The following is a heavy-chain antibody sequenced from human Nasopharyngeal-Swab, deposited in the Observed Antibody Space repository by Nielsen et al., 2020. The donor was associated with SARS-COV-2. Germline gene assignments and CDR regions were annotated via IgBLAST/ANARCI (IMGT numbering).Heavy chain of an antibody. Sequence: GGSLRLSCAASGFTFSSYEMNWVRQAPGKGLEWVSYISSSGSTIYYADSVKGRFTISRGNAKNSLYLQMNSLRAEDTAVYYCAREGENDSSGYFSDAFDIRGQGTMVTVSS. J-gene: IGHJ3*02. CDR3: AREGENDSSGYFSDAFDI. V-gene: IGHV3-48*03. CDR1: GFTFSSYE. D-gene: IGHD3-22*01. CDR2: ISSSGSTI.